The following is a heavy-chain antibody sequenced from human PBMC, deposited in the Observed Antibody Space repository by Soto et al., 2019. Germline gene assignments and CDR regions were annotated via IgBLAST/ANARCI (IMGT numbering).Heavy chain of an antibody. V-gene: IGHV5-51*01. J-gene: IGHJ5*02. Sequence: GESLKISCKGSGYSFSSNWIGWVRQEPGKGLEWMGIIWPGDSDTRYSPSFQGQVTISADKSISTAYLHWSSLKASDTAMYFCARGAYYDSSGFLTWFDTWGQGTRVTVSS. CDR1: GYSFSSNW. CDR3: ARGAYYDSSGFLTWFDT. CDR2: IWPGDSDT. D-gene: IGHD3-22*01.